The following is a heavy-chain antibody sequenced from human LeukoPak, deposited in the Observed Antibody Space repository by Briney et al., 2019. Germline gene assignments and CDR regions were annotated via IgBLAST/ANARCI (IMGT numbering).Heavy chain of an antibody. D-gene: IGHD6-6*01. CDR2: TYPGDSDT. V-gene: IGHV5-51*01. CDR1: GYSFTSYW. Sequence: GESLKISCKGSGYSFTSYWIGWVRQMPGKGLEWMGMTYPGDSDTRYSPSFQGQVTISADKSISTAYLQWSSLKASDTAMYYCARPISASSGGPYFFDYWGQGTLVTVSS. J-gene: IGHJ4*02. CDR3: ARPISASSGGPYFFDY.